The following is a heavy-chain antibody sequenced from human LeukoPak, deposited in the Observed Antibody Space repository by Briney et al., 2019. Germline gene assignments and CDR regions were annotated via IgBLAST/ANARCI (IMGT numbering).Heavy chain of an antibody. V-gene: IGHV3-21*01. CDR1: GFTFSSYS. Sequence: GGSLRLSCAASGFTFSSYSMNWVRQAPGKGLEWVSSISSSSSYIYYADSVKGRFTISRDNAKNSLYLQMNSLRAEDTAVYYCARAGYYYDSSGYRTPFDYWGQGTLVTVSS. J-gene: IGHJ4*02. CDR2: ISSSSSYI. CDR3: ARAGYYYDSSGYRTPFDY. D-gene: IGHD3-22*01.